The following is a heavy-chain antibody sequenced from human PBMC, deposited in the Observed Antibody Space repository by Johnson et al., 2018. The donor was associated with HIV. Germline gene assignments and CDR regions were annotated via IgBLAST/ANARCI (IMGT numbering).Heavy chain of an antibody. D-gene: IGHD4-17*01. CDR1: GITFSSYA. Sequence: QVQLVESGGGLVQPGGSLRLSCAASGITFSSYAMHWVRQAPGKGLEWVAVISYDGSNQYYADSVKGRFTISRDNSRNTLYLQINSLRAEDTAVYYCATHLDDYGDTLSDDAFDIWGQGTMVTVSS. CDR2: ISYDGSNQ. CDR3: ATHLDDYGDTLSDDAFDI. V-gene: IGHV3-30*04. J-gene: IGHJ3*02.